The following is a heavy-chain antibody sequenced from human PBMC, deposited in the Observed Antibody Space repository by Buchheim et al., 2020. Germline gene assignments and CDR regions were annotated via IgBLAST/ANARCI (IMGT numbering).Heavy chain of an antibody. J-gene: IGHJ4*02. Sequence: QVQLVQSGAEVKKPGASVKVSCKASGYTFTGYFIHWLRQAPGQGPEWMGWVNPNNGGTNYAQKFQGRVTMTRDTSISTAYMEMSRLISDDTAVYYCARVKRSLGTLDYGGQGTL. D-gene: IGHD5-24*01. CDR2: VNPNNGGT. CDR3: ARVKRSLGTLDY. V-gene: IGHV1-2*02. CDR1: GYTFTGYF.